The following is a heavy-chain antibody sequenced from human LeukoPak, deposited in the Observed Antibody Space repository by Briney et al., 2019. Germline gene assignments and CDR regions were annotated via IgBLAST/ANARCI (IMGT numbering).Heavy chain of an antibody. CDR3: ARDWRSYYMDV. CDR2: IKQDGSEK. Sequence: GGSLRLSCAASGFTFGTYWMTWVRQAPGKGLEWVTNIKQDGSEKYYADSVKGRFTISRDSSKNTLYLQMNRLRAEDTAVYFCARDWRSYYMDVWGEGTTVTVSS. CDR1: GFTFGTYW. J-gene: IGHJ6*03. V-gene: IGHV3-7*01.